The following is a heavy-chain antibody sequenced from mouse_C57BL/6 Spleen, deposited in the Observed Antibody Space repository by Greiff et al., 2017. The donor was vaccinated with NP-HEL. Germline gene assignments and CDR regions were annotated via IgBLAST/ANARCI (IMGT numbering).Heavy chain of an antibody. CDR3: ARGWFYAMDY. CDR1: GYTFTSYD. Sequence: VMLVESGPELVKPGASVKLSCKASGYTFTSYDINWVKQRPGQGLEWIGWIYPRDGSTKYNEKFKGKATLTVDTSSSTAYMELHSLTSEDSAVYFCARGWFYAMDYWGQGTSVTVSS. V-gene: IGHV1-85*01. J-gene: IGHJ4*01. D-gene: IGHD2-3*01. CDR2: IYPRDGST.